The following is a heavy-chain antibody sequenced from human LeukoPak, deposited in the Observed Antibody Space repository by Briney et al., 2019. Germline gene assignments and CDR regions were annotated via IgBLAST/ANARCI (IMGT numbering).Heavy chain of an antibody. J-gene: IGHJ5*02. CDR2: ISAFNGIT. D-gene: IGHD3-10*01. CDR1: GYSFTSFG. CDR3: ARDRYGSGSWWDS. V-gene: IGHV1-18*01. Sequence: ASVKVSCKTSGYSFTSFGISWVRQAPGQGLEWMGWISAFNGITNYAQKVQDRINVTTDTSSSTAYMELPSLTSDDTAVYYCARDRYGSGSWWDSWGQGTLVIVSS.